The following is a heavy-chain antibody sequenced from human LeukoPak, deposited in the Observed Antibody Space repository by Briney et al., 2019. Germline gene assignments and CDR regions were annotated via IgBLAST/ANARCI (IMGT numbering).Heavy chain of an antibody. CDR1: GFTFNRCA. D-gene: IGHD3-3*01. V-gene: IGHV3-23*01. J-gene: IGHJ4*02. CDR3: AKDPYSYDFWGGYYGY. CDR2: ISSSGGST. Sequence: GGSLRLSCAVSGFTFNRCAMGWVRQAPGKGLEWVSSISSSGGSTDYADSVKGRFTISRDNSKNTLYLQMNSLRAEDTAVYYCAKDPYSYDFWGGYYGYWGQGTLVTVSS.